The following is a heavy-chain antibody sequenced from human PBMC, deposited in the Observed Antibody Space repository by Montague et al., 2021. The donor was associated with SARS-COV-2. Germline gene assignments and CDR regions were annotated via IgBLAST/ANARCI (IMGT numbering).Heavy chain of an antibody. D-gene: IGHD2-15*01. CDR1: GGSVSSRSHF. Sequence: TLSLTCTVSGGSVSSRSHFWSWIRQPAGKGLEWIGHIYATGSAKYNPSLASRVTISVDTSNNQFSLRLNSVTAADTAVYYCTRVVVVVPASPAPTLFDPWGQGILVTVSS. V-gene: IGHV4-61*09. CDR2: IYATGSA. J-gene: IGHJ5*02. CDR3: TRVVVVVPASPAPTLFDP.